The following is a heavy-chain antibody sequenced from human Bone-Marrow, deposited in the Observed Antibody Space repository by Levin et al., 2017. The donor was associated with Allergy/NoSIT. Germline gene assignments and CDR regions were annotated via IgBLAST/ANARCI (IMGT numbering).Heavy chain of an antibody. J-gene: IGHJ4*02. CDR2: VYHSGTT. CDR1: GGSVSSVNW. CDR3: ATYSDKGFDS. Sequence: SETLSLTCTVSGGSVSSVNWLTWVRQPPGKGLEWIGEVYHSGTTNYNPSLKSRVIVPVDKSKNQFSLNLRSVTAADTAVYYGATYSDKGFDSWGPGMLVAVSS. D-gene: IGHD1-26*01. V-gene: IGHV4-4*02.